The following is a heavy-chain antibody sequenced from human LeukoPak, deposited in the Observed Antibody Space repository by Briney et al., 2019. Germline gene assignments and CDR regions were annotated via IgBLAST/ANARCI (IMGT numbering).Heavy chain of an antibody. CDR2: ISGSGGST. D-gene: IGHD2-21*02. CDR3: AKPVVVTAIHGYFDY. CDR1: GFTFSSYA. J-gene: IGHJ4*02. V-gene: IGHV3-23*01. Sequence: PGGSLRLSRAASGFTFSSYAMSWVRQAPGKGLEWVSAISGSGGSTYYADSVKGRFTISRDNSKNTLYLQMNSLRAEDTAVYYCAKPVVVTAIHGYFDYWGQGTLVTVSS.